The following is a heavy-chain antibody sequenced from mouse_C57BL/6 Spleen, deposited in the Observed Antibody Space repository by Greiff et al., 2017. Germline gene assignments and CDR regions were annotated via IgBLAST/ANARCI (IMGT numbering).Heavy chain of an antibody. CDR1: GYTFTSYG. CDR2: IYPRSGNT. CDR3: ARVDLPYGSSYLYYAMDC. Sequence: QVQLQQSGAELARPGASVKLSCKASGYTFTSYGISWVKQRTGQGLEWIGEIYPRSGNTYYNEKFKGKATLTADKSSSTAYMELRSLTSEDSAVYFCARVDLPYGSSYLYYAMDCWGQGTSVTVSS. J-gene: IGHJ4*01. D-gene: IGHD1-1*01. V-gene: IGHV1-81*01.